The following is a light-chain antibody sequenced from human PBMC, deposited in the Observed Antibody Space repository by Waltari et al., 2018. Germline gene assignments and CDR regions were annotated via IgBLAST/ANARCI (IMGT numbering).Light chain of an antibody. CDR3: QQTYTTPPVT. CDR1: QNINSH. J-gene: IGKJ4*01. V-gene: IGKV1-39*01. CDR2: GAS. Sequence: IQMTQSPSSLSASAGDRITITCRASQNINSHLNWYQQKPGRAPRVLIYGASNLETGVPSRFSGSGSGTDFTLTISGLQPEDFATYFCQQTYTTPPVTFGAGTKVEIK.